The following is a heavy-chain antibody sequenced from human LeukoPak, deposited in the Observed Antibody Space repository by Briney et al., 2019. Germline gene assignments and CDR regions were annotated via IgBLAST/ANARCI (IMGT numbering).Heavy chain of an antibody. CDR2: INPNSGGT. D-gene: IGHD6-13*01. CDR3: ARDPSSSWPYNWFDP. Sequence: GASVKVSCKASGYTFTGYYMHWVRQAPGQGLEWMGWINPNSGGTNYAQKFQGRVTMTRGTSISTAYMGLSRLRSDDTAVYYCARDPSSSWPYNWFDPWGQGTLVTVSS. J-gene: IGHJ5*02. CDR1: GYTFTGYY. V-gene: IGHV1-2*02.